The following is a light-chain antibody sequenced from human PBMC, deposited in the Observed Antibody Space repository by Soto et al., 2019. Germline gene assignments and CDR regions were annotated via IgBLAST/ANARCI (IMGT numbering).Light chain of an antibody. CDR3: LQDINYPWT. J-gene: IGKJ1*01. CDR1: QSISSY. CDR2: GAS. V-gene: IGKV1-6*01. Sequence: IQMTQSPSSLSASLGDRVIITCRASQSISSYLNWYQQKPGKPPKVLIYGASNLQSGVPPRFSGSGSGTDFTLAISSLQPEDSATYYCLQDINYPWTFGQGTKVDIK.